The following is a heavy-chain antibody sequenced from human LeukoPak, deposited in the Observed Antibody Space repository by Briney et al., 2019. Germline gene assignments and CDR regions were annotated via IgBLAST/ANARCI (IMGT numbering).Heavy chain of an antibody. CDR1: GFTFSSYG. D-gene: IGHD3-22*01. CDR3: AKGQNYYDSSGYYYDEVFVDY. J-gene: IGHJ4*02. V-gene: IGHV3-30*18. Sequence: GGSLRLSCAASGFTFSSYGMHWVRQAPGKGLEWVAVISYDGSNKYYADSVKGRFTIARENSKNTLDLQMNSLRAEDTAVYYCAKGQNYYDSSGYYYDEVFVDYWGQGTLVTVSS. CDR2: ISYDGSNK.